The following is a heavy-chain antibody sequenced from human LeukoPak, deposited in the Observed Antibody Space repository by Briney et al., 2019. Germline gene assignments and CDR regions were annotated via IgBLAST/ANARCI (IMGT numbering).Heavy chain of an antibody. CDR1: GITLSNYG. J-gene: IGHJ4*02. CDR2: ISGSGGRT. D-gene: IGHD3-22*01. CDR3: AKRGVVIRVILVGFHKEAYYFDS. V-gene: IGHV3-23*01. Sequence: GGSLRLSCAVSGITLSNYGMSWVRQAPGKGLEWVAGISGSGGRTNYADSVKGRFTISRDNPKNTLYLQMSSLRAEDTAVYFCAKRGVVIRVILVGFHKEAYYFDSWGQGALVTVSS.